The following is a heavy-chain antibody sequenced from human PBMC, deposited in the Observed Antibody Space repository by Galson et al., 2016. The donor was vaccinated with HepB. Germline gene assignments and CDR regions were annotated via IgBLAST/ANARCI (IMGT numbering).Heavy chain of an antibody. V-gene: IGHV4-59*11. CDR3: ARGTRFSYKWSFDS. J-gene: IGHJ4*02. CDR2: THSSGNS. D-gene: IGHD1-20*01. CDR1: DESIMTHY. Sequence: SETLSLTCDVSDESIMTHYWSWIRQSPGKGLEWLGYTHSSGNSKYNPSLTSRVTMSLDTSKSRFSLRLRSVTAADTAVYFCARGTRFSYKWSFDSWGRGALGTVSS.